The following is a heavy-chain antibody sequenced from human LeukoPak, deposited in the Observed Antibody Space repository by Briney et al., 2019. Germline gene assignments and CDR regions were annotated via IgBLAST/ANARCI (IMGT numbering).Heavy chain of an antibody. CDR1: GFTFSTNA. CDR2: VSGSGGDT. V-gene: IGHV3-23*01. CDR3: ARAMSTFGGVRNYFDS. D-gene: IGHD3-16*01. J-gene: IGHJ4*02. Sequence: GGSLRLSCAASGFTFSTNAMSWVRQAPGKGLEWVSAVSGSGGDTYYAGSVKGRFTISRDNSRNTLYLQMNSLRAEDTAVYYCARAMSTFGGVRNYFDSWGQGTLVTVSS.